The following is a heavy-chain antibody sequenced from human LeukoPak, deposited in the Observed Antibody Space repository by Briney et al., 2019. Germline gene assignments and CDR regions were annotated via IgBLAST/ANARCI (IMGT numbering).Heavy chain of an antibody. CDR1: GGSISSYY. Sequence: SETLSLTCTVPGGSISSYYWSWIRQPPGKGLEWIGYIYYSGSTNYNPSLKSRVTISVDTSKNQFSLKLSSVTAADTAVYYCAREGSPRGYDILTGSYAFDIWGQGTMVTVSS. CDR2: IYYSGST. CDR3: AREGSPRGYDILTGSYAFDI. D-gene: IGHD3-9*01. V-gene: IGHV4-59*01. J-gene: IGHJ3*02.